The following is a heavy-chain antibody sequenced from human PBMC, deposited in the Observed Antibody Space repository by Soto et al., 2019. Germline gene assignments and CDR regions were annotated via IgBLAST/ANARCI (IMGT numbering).Heavy chain of an antibody. CDR3: ARYPVVVVPAANYGLDV. D-gene: IGHD2-2*01. V-gene: IGHV4-31*03. Sequence: QVQLQESGPGLVKPSQTLSLTCSVSGVSVSSDIYYWSWIRHHPGKGLEWIGYIYYSGNTYYNPSLGGRVTISLDTSKNHCSLRLRSVTPADTAVYYCARYPVVVVPAANYGLDVWGQGTTVTVSS. CDR2: IYYSGNT. CDR1: GVSVSSDIYY. J-gene: IGHJ6*02.